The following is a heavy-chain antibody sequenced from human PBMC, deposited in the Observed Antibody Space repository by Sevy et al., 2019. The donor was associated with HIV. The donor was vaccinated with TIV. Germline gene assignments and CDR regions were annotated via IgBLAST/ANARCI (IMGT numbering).Heavy chain of an antibody. J-gene: IGHJ4*02. V-gene: IGHV5-51*01. CDR2: IYPDDSEI. CDR3: ARRVYDSTGYPQYYFDY. D-gene: IGHD3-22*01. CDR1: GYRFTSYW. Sequence: GESLKISCKGSGYRFTSYWIAWVRQVPGKGLEWMGIIYPDDSEIRYSPSLQGQVTISVDKSISTADLQWSSLKASDTAMYFCARRVYDSTGYPQYYFDYWGQGALVTVSS.